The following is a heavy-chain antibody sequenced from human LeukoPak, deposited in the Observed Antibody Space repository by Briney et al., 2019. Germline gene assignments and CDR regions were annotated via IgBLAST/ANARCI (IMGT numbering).Heavy chain of an antibody. V-gene: IGHV3-23*01. CDR2: ISIWGGST. CDR1: GFTFSNSA. D-gene: IGHD6-25*01. J-gene: IGHJ5*02. CDR3: AKGLAPVAAQNCFDP. Sequence: PGGSLRLSCAASGFTFSNSAMSWVRQAPGKGLEWVSIISIWGGSTYYADSVKGRFTISRDNSQNTLFLQMNSLRADDTAVYYCAKGLAPVAAQNCFDPWAREPWSPSPQ.